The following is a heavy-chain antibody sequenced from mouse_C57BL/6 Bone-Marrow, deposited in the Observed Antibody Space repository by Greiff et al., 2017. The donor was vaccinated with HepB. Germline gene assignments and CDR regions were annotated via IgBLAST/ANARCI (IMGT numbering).Heavy chain of an antibody. J-gene: IGHJ4*01. CDR2: IYPSDSET. V-gene: IGHV1-61*01. CDR1: GYTFTSYW. D-gene: IGHD1-1*01. Sequence: QVQLQQPGAELVRPGSSVKLSCKASGYTFTSYWMDWVKQRPGQGLEWIGNIYPSDSETHYNQKFKDKATLTVDKSSSTAYMQLSSLTSEDSAVYYCERGDYYGSKRDYAMDYWGQGTSVTVSS. CDR3: ERGDYYGSKRDYAMDY.